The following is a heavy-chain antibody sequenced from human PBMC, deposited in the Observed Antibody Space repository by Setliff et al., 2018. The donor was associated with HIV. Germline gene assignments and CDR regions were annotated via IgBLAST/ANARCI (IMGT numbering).Heavy chain of an antibody. Sequence: PSETLSLTCTVSGGSISSYYWSWIRQPPGKGLEWIGYIYYSGSTNYNPSLKSRVTISVDTSKNQFSLKLSSVTAADTAVDYCARDKRGRRPDGDPGAFDIWGQGTMVTVSS. J-gene: IGHJ3*02. CDR1: GGSISSYY. D-gene: IGHD3-10*01. V-gene: IGHV4-59*01. CDR3: ARDKRGRRPDGDPGAFDI. CDR2: IYYSGST.